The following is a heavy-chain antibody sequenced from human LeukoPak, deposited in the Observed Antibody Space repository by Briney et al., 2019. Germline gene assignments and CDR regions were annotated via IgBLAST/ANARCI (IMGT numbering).Heavy chain of an antibody. CDR1: GGTFSSYA. V-gene: IGHV1-69*04. Sequence: SVKVSCKASGGTFSSYAVSWVRQAPGQGLEWMGRIIPILGIANYAQKFQGRVTITADKSTSTAYMELSSLRSEDTAVYYCASSSSSWYRNWFDPWGQGTLVTVSS. D-gene: IGHD6-13*01. J-gene: IGHJ5*02. CDR2: IIPILGIA. CDR3: ASSSSSWYRNWFDP.